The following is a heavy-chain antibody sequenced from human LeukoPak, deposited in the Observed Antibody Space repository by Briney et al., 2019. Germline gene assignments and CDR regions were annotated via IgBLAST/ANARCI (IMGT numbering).Heavy chain of an antibody. CDR2: ISYDGSSK. D-gene: IGHD3-22*01. CDR1: GFTFSSYA. V-gene: IGHV3-30-3*01. J-gene: IGHJ4*02. Sequence: GRSLRLSCAASGFTFSSYAMHWVRQAPGKGLEWVAVISYDGSSKYYADSVKGRFTISRDNSKNTLYLQMNSLRAEDTAVYYCARDVESHYYDSSGYPDYWGQGTLVTVSS. CDR3: ARDVESHYYDSSGYPDY.